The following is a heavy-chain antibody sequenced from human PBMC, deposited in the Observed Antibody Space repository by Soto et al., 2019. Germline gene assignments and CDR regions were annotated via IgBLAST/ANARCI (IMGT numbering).Heavy chain of an antibody. CDR1: GGSIRSGGYS. CDR2: IYHSGST. J-gene: IGHJ4*02. D-gene: IGHD2-21*01. V-gene: IGHV4-30-2*01. CDR3: ARGNVVAIDY. Sequence: SETLSLTCAVSGGSIRSGGYSWSWIRQPPGKGLEWIGYIYHSGSTYYNPSLKSRVTISVDRSKNQFSLKLSSVTAADTAVYYCARGNVVAIDYWGQGTLVTVSS.